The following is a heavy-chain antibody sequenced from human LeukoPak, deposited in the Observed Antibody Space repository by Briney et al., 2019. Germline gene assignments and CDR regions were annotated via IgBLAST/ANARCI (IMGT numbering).Heavy chain of an antibody. V-gene: IGHV3-7*01. Sequence: GGSLRLSCAASGFTFSSYAMSWVRNAPGKGLEWVANIQQHGSEKFYVDSVKGRFTISRDDASNSLYLQMNSLRAEDTAVYYCARQHDYADYWGQGTLVTVSS. CDR1: GFTFSSYA. D-gene: IGHD2-21*01. CDR2: IQQHGSEK. CDR3: ARQHDYADY. J-gene: IGHJ4*02.